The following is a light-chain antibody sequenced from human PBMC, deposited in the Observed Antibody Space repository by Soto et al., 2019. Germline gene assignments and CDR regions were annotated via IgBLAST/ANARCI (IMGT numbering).Light chain of an antibody. CDR2: DAF. V-gene: IGKV1-5*01. J-gene: IGKJ1*01. CDR1: QSINSW. CDR3: QQYNVYWA. Sequence: DIQMTQSPSTLSASVGDRVTITCRASQSINSWLDWYQKKPGKDLKLLIYDAFILESGVPSRFSGSASATQFTLTISSLQPDDFATYSCQQYNVYWAFGQGTKVEIK.